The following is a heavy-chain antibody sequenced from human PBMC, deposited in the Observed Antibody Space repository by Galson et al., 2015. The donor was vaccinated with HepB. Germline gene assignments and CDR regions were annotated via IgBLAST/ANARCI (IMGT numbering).Heavy chain of an antibody. CDR2: ISWNSGSI. V-gene: IGHV3-9*01. Sequence: SLRLSCAASGFTFDDYVMHWVRQAPGKGLEWVSGISWNSGSIGYADSVKGRFTISRDNAKNSLYLQMNSLRAEDTALYYCAKDKGGRSGWYVYYYYGMDVWGQGTTVTVSS. CDR1: GFTFDDYV. J-gene: IGHJ6*02. CDR3: AKDKGGRSGWYVYYYYGMDV. D-gene: IGHD6-19*01.